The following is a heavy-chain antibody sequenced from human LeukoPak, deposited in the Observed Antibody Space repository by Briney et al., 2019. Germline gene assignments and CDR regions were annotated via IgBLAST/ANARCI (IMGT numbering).Heavy chain of an antibody. V-gene: IGHV3-48*04. J-gene: IGHJ4*02. D-gene: IGHD6-13*01. Sequence: GGSLRLSCAASGFTFSSYGMHWVRQAPGKGLEWVSYISSSGSTIYYAGSVKGRFTISRDNAKNSLYLQMNSLRAEDTAVYYCARYEGGSSWYGYWGQGTLVTVSS. CDR1: GFTFSSYG. CDR3: ARYEGGSSWYGY. CDR2: ISSSGSTI.